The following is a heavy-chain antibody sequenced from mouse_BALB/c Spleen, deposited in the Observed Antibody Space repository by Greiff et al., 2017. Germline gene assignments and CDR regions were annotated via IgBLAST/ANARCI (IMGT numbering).Heavy chain of an antibody. CDR3: ARGDYRYPSAMDY. J-gene: IGHJ4*01. V-gene: IGHV5-9-4*01. CDR2: ISSGGSYT. Sequence: EVQLVESGGGLVKPGGSLKLSCAASGFTFSSYAMSWVRQSPEKRLEWVAEISSGGSYTYYPDTVTGRFTISRDNAKNTLYLEMSSLRSEDTAMYYCARGDYRYPSAMDYWGQGTSVTVSS. CDR1: GFTFSSYA. D-gene: IGHD2-14*01.